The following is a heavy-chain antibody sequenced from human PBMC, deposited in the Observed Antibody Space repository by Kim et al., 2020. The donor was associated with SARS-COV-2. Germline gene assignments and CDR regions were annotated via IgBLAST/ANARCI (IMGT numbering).Heavy chain of an antibody. CDR2: IKQDGSEK. CDR1: GFTFSSYW. Sequence: GGSLRLSCAASGFTFSSYWLGWVRQAPGKGLEWVANIKQDGSEKNYGDSMKGRFTISRDNTKNSLYLQMNSLRGEDTALYYCARGAYCGGTCYSSAFYDYWGQGTLVTVSS. V-gene: IGHV3-7*01. J-gene: IGHJ4*02. D-gene: IGHD2-21*01. CDR3: ARGAYCGGTCYSSAFYDY.